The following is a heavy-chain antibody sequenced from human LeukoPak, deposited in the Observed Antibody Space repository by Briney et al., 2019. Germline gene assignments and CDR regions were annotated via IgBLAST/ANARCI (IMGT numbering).Heavy chain of an antibody. CDR3: ARTVDDSSGPIDY. CDR2: ISSSSSYI. J-gene: IGHJ4*02. Sequence: GGSLRLSCAASGFTFSSYSMNWVRQAPGKGLEWVSSISSSSSYIYYADSVKGRFTISRDNAKNSLYLQMNSLRAEDTAVYYCARTVDDSSGPIDYWGQGTLVTVSS. CDR1: GFTFSSYS. D-gene: IGHD3-22*01. V-gene: IGHV3-21*06.